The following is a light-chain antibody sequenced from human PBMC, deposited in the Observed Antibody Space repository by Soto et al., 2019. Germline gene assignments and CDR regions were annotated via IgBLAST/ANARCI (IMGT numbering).Light chain of an antibody. CDR3: SSYTSGSTLV. V-gene: IGLV2-14*03. CDR1: SSDVGGYNF. Sequence: QSVLTQPASVSGSPGQSITISCTGTSSDVGGYNFVSWYQHHPGKAPKLMIYDVNGRPSGVSDRFSGSKSGDTASLTISGLQAEDEAAYYRSSYTSGSTLVFGTGTKVTVL. CDR2: DVN. J-gene: IGLJ1*01.